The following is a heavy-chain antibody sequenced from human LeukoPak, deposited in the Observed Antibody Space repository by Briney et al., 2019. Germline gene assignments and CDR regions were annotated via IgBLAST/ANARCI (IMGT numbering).Heavy chain of an antibody. CDR3: ARDYYGSGSYYTPPFDY. J-gene: IGHJ4*02. D-gene: IGHD3-10*01. CDR1: GGTFSSYA. Sequence: ASVKVSCKASGGTFSSYAISWVRQAPGQGLEWMGWISAYNGNTNYAQKLQGRVTMTTDTSTSTAYMELRSLRSDDTAVYYCARDYYGSGSYYTPPFDYWGQGTLVTVSS. CDR2: ISAYNGNT. V-gene: IGHV1-18*01.